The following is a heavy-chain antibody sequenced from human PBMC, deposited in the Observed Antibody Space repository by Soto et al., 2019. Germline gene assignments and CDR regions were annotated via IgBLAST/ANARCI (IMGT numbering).Heavy chain of an antibody. CDR3: AKDGSYDFWSGPRGDGMDG. CDR1: GFTFSSYG. CDR2: ISYDGSTK. V-gene: IGHV3-30*18. D-gene: IGHD3-3*01. Sequence: PGGSLRLSCAASGFTFSSYGMHWVRQAPGKGLEWVAIISYDGSTKNYADSVKGRFTISRDNSKNTLYLQMNSLRGEDTAVYYCAKDGSYDFWSGPRGDGMDGWGQGTTVTVSS. J-gene: IGHJ6*02.